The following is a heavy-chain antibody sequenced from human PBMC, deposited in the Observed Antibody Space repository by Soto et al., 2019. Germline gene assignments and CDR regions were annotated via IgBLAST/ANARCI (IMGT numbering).Heavy chain of an antibody. CDR1: GFTFSSYG. V-gene: IGHV3-33*01. J-gene: IGHJ6*02. CDR3: AREDIVVVPAATRTYYYYGMDV. CDR2: IWYDGSNK. Sequence: LRLSCAASGFTFSSYGMHWVRQAPGKGLEWVAVIWYDGSNKYYADSVKGRFTISRDNSKNTLYLQMNSLRAEDTAVYYCAREDIVVVPAATRTYYYYGMDVWGQGTTVTVSS. D-gene: IGHD2-2*01.